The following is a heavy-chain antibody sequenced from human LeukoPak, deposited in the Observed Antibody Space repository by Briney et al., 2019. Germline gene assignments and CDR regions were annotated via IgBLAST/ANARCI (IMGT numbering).Heavy chain of an antibody. CDR2: ISSSGSTI. Sequence: GGSLRLSCAASGFTFSSYEMKWVRQAPGKGVGWGLYISSSGSTIYYADSVKGRFTISRDNAKNSLYLQMNSLRAEDTAVYYCAPLIVVVTATLDDAFDIWGQGTMVTVSS. D-gene: IGHD2-21*02. J-gene: IGHJ3*02. CDR1: GFTFSSYE. CDR3: APLIVVVTATLDDAFDI. V-gene: IGHV3-48*03.